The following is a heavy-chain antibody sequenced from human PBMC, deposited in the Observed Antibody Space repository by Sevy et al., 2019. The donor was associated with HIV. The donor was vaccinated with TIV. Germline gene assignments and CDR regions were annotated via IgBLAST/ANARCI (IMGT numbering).Heavy chain of an antibody. Sequence: GGSLRLSCAASTFTFSSYSMHWDRQAPGKGLEWVSYISSSSGTRYYADSVKGRFTISRDNAKNSLFLQMNSLRDEDTAVYYCASRGYCGGGSCYSGPNDYWGQRTLVTVSS. J-gene: IGHJ4*02. D-gene: IGHD2-15*01. CDR1: TFTFSSYS. V-gene: IGHV3-48*02. CDR3: ASRGYCGGGSCYSGPNDY. CDR2: ISSSSGTR.